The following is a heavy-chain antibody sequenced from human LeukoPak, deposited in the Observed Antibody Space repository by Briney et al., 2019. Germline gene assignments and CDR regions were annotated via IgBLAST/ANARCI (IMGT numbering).Heavy chain of an antibody. V-gene: IGHV3-7*01. CDR3: ARDFSEVVPAASLDY. J-gene: IGHJ4*02. CDR2: IKQDGSEK. CDR1: GFTFSSYW. D-gene: IGHD2-2*01. Sequence: PGGSLRLSCAASGFTFSSYWMSWDRQAPGKGLEWVANIKQDGSEKYYVDSVKGQFTISRDNAKNSLYLQMNSLRAEDTAVYYCARDFSEVVPAASLDYWGQGTLVTVSS.